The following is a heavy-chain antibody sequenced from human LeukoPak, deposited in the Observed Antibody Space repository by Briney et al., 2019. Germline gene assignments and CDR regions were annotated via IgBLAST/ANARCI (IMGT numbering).Heavy chain of an antibody. Sequence: PSETLSLTCAVYGGSFSGYYWSWIRQPPGKGLEWIGEINHSGGTNYNPSLKSRVTISVDTSKNQFSLKLSSVTAADTAVYYCAGGPVLRYFDWSSPHLDYWGQGTLVTVSS. CDR3: AGGPVLRYFDWSSPHLDY. CDR2: INHSGGT. D-gene: IGHD3-9*01. V-gene: IGHV4-34*01. CDR1: GGSFSGYY. J-gene: IGHJ4*02.